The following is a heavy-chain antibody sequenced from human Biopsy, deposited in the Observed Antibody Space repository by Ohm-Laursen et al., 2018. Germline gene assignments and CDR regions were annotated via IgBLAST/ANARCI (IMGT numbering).Heavy chain of an antibody. V-gene: IGHV1-69*04. CDR3: AADADGYYTEFDY. J-gene: IGHJ4*02. Sequence: SVTVSCKASGGPSSNYAFSWVRQAPGQGLEWVGRIVPILGHLNYAQRFQGRVSITADKSTSYVYMELSRLTSGDTAVYYCAADADGYYTEFDYWGPGTLVTVSS. CDR1: GGPSSNYA. CDR2: IVPILGHL. D-gene: IGHD3-3*01.